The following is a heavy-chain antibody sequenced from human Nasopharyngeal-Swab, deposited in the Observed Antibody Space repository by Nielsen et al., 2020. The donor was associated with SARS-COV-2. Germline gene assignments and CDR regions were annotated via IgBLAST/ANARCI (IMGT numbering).Heavy chain of an antibody. Sequence: SLKISCAASGFPFDDYAMHWVRPAPRNGLAWVSGLTCNSGGIGYADSVKGRFTISRDNAKNSLYLQMNSLRPEDTAVYYCARDLGYIRYCSGGSCYQDYWGQGTLVTVSS. D-gene: IGHD2-15*01. CDR2: LTCNSGGI. CDR1: GFPFDDYA. CDR3: ARDLGYIRYCSGGSCYQDY. J-gene: IGHJ4*02. V-gene: IGHV3-9*01.